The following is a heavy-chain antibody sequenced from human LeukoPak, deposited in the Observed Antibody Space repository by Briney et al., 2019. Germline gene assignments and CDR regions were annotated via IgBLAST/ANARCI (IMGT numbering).Heavy chain of an antibody. CDR2: IYYSGGT. D-gene: IGHD3-22*01. Sequence: SETLSLTCTVSSGAISSYYWSWIRQPLGKRLEWIGYIYYSGGTKYNPSLMSRATISVDRAQSQFSLSLTSVTAADTAVYYCARDGLYDSNGYYMDSWGQGTLVIVSS. CDR3: ARDGLYDSNGYYMDS. V-gene: IGHV4-59*01. CDR1: SGAISSYY. J-gene: IGHJ4*02.